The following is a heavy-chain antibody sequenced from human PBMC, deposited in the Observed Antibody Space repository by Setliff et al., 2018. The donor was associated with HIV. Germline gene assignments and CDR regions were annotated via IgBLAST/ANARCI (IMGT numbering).Heavy chain of an antibody. D-gene: IGHD2-2*01. CDR2: IHESGST. Sequence: KTSETLSLTCTVSGGSISSSSYYWGWIRQPPGRGLEWIGSIHESGSTHYNPSLKSRVTISVDTSKNQFSLKLSSVTAADTAVYYCGNQAVVPADMDYYYHIDVWGKGTTVTVSS. CDR1: GGSISSSSYY. CDR3: GNQAVVPADMDYYYHIDV. V-gene: IGHV4-39*01. J-gene: IGHJ6*03.